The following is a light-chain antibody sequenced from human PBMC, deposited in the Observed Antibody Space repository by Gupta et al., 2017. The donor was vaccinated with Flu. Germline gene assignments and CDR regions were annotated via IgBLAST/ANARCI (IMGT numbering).Light chain of an antibody. CDR1: SSDVGGYKY. CDR2: EVS. V-gene: IGLV2-8*01. Sequence: SVTISCTGTSSDVGGYKYVCWYQQHPGTAPKLIMEEVSKRPSGVPDRVSGSESGTTDSPTLSGPQAEDGADDYYSSHAGNNNVVFGGGTKLTVL. CDR3: SSHAGNNNVV. J-gene: IGLJ3*02.